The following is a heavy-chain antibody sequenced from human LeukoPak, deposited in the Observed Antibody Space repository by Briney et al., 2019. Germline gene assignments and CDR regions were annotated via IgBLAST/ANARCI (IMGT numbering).Heavy chain of an antibody. Sequence: GGSLRLYCAASGFTFSAYAMNWVRQAPGKGLEWVSGIGGSGGSTYYADSVKGRFTISRDSSKNTLYLQMNSLRAEDTAVYYCARDGRSAGDKLYYYYYGMDVWGQGTTVTVSS. V-gene: IGHV3-23*01. D-gene: IGHD6-13*01. CDR3: ARDGRSAGDKLYYYYYGMDV. J-gene: IGHJ6*02. CDR1: GFTFSAYA. CDR2: IGGSGGST.